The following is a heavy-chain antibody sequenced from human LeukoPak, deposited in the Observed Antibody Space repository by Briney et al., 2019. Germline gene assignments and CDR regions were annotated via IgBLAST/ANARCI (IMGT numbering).Heavy chain of an antibody. CDR2: IYYRGST. D-gene: IGHD1-26*01. CDR3: AREVEWELLGYAFDI. Sequence: SETLSLTCTVSGGSISSYYWSWIRQPPGKGLEGVGYIYYRGSTNYNPSLKSRVTISVDTSKNQFSLKLSSVTAADTAVYYCAREVEWELLGYAFDIWGQGTMVTVSS. V-gene: IGHV4-59*01. J-gene: IGHJ3*02. CDR1: GGSISSYY.